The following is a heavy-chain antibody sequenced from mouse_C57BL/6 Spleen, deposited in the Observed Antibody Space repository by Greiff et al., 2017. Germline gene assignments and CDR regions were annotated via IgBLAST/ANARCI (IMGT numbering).Heavy chain of an antibody. CDR3: ARTQYDYGKGFDY. D-gene: IGHD2-1*01. J-gene: IGHJ2*01. CDR1: GYTFTSYW. CDR2: IYPGSGST. V-gene: IGHV1-55*01. Sequence: VKLQQPGAELVKPGASVKMSCKASGYTFTSYWITWVKQRPGQGLEWIGDIYPGSGSTNYNEKFKSKATLTVDTSSSTAYMQLSSLTSEDSAVYYCARTQYDYGKGFDYWGQGTTLTVSS.